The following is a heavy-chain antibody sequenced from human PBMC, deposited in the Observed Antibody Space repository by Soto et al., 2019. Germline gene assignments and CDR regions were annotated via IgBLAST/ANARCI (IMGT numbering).Heavy chain of an antibody. CDR1: GFTFSSYW. V-gene: IGHV3-74*01. D-gene: IGHD2-2*03. J-gene: IGHJ6*02. CDR2: INSDGRST. CDR3: EKVIGYCSSFRRSREAYYYSGMDG. Sequence: GSLRLSCAASGFTFSSYWMHWVRQAPGKGLVWVSRINSDGRSTSYADSVKGRFTISRDNAKNTLYLQMNSLRVEDTAVYYCEKVIGYCSSFRRSREAYYYSGMDGWGQGTTVTVAS.